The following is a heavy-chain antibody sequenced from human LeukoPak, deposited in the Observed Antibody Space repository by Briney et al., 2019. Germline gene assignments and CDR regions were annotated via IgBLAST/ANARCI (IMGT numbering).Heavy chain of an antibody. D-gene: IGHD3-22*01. Sequence: SETLSLTCTVSGGSISSSSYYWGWIRQPPGKGLESIGSIYYSGSTYYNPSLKSRVTISVDTSKNQFSLKLSSVTAADTAVYYCARDEYYYDSSGPYYYYYGMDVWGQGTTVTVSS. CDR2: IYYSGST. J-gene: IGHJ6*02. CDR1: GGSISSSSYY. V-gene: IGHV4-39*07. CDR3: ARDEYYYDSSGPYYYYYGMDV.